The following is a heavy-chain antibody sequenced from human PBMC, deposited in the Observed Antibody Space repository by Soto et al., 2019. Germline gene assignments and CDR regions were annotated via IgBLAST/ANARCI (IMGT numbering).Heavy chain of an antibody. CDR1: GGSFTMYG. D-gene: IGHD6-13*01. CDR2: IIPRFGSP. CDR3: ARDRIAAALVNYYGMDV. Sequence: QVQLVQSGAEVKKPGSSVKVSCRPSGGSFTMYGISWVRQAPGQGLEWMGGIIPRFGSPNYAQNFQGRVTISADESSSTVYMELSSLRSEDTAVYYCARDRIAAALVNYYGMDVWGQGTTVAVSS. J-gene: IGHJ6*01. V-gene: IGHV1-69*01.